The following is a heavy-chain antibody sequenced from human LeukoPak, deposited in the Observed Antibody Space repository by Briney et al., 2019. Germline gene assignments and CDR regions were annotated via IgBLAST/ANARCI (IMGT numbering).Heavy chain of an antibody. D-gene: IGHD4-17*01. V-gene: IGHV4-30-4*01. CDR3: AKDRPLDYGDYGKDV. CDR1: GGSISSGDYY. CDR2: IYYSGST. J-gene: IGHJ6*02. Sequence: SQTLSLTCTVSGGSISSGDYYWSWIRQPPGKGLEWIGYIYYSGSTYYNPSLKSRVTISVDTSKNQFSLKLSSVTAADTAGYYCAKDRPLDYGDYGKDVLGQGTTV.